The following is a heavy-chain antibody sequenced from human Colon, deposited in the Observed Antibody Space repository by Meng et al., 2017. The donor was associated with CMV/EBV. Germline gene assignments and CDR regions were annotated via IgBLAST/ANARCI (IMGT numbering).Heavy chain of an antibody. CDR3: ARLGPYVSSFLAKY. CDR2: IYPGDSHV. J-gene: IGHJ4*02. Sequence: GESLKIYCKASGYTFTNYWIGWVRQMPGNGLEWMGIIYPGDSHVRYSPSFQCQITISADKSSGTSYFQWSSLKASHTAIYYCARLGPYVSSFLAKYWGQGTLVTVSS. CDR1: GYTFTNYW. D-gene: IGHD3-10*02. V-gene: IGHV5-51*01.